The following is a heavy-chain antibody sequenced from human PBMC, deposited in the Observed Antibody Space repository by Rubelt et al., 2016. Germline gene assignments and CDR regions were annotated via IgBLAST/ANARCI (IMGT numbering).Heavy chain of an antibody. Sequence: QVQLQESGPGLVKPSETLSLTCTISGGSINGYHWSWIRQPPGKGLECIGYVRHTGSTTYGPSLRGRVTMSLDTSKNQFSLTLNSRIAADSAVYHCVKVPALDVWGPGTTVTVSS. CDR2: VRHTGST. J-gene: IGHJ6*02. CDR1: GGSINGYH. CDR3: VKVPALDV. V-gene: IGHV4-59*01.